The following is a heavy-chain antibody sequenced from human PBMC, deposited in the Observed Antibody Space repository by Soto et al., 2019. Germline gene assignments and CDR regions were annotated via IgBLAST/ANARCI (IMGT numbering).Heavy chain of an antibody. Sequence: PGGSLRLSCAASGFTFSNYAMSSVRQAPGKGLERVSANSGRGGSTYYAETVKGRFTISRVNSKHTLYLQLNNLRAEDTAVYYCASIPGYCSSTSCFRGADYWGQGP. CDR1: GFTFSNYA. V-gene: IGHV3-23*01. CDR3: ASIPGYCSSTSCFRGADY. CDR2: NSGRGGST. D-gene: IGHD2-2*01. J-gene: IGHJ4*02.